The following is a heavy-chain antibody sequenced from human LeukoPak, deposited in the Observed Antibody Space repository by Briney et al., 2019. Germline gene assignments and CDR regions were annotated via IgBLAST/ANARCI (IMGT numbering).Heavy chain of an antibody. CDR3: ARGPDYGDRLDYFDY. V-gene: IGHV3-7*01. D-gene: IGHD4-17*01. J-gene: IGHJ4*02. Sequence: GGSLRLSCAASGFTFTRHWMGWVRQAPGKGLEWVASVKKDGNQYSVDSVKGRFIISRDIARNSLSLQMSSLRVEDTSIYFCARGPDYGDRLDYFDYWGQGTLITVSS. CDR2: VKKDGNQ. CDR1: GFTFTRHW.